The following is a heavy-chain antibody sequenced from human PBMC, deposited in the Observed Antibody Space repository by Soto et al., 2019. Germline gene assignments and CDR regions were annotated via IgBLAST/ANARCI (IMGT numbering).Heavy chain of an antibody. CDR3: AKDRGYCTSTSCYRGVAYDY. V-gene: IGHV3-23*01. Sequence: EVQLLESGGGLVQPGGSLRLSCAASGFTFGSYAMSWVRQAPGKGLEWVSAISGSGGSTYYADSVKGRFTISRDNSKNTLYLQMNSLRAEDTAVYYCAKDRGYCTSTSCYRGVAYDYWGQGTLVTVSS. J-gene: IGHJ4*02. CDR1: GFTFGSYA. CDR2: ISGSGGST. D-gene: IGHD2-2*01.